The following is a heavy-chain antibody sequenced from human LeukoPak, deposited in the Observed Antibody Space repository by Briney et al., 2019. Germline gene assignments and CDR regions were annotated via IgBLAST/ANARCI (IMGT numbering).Heavy chain of an antibody. CDR3: ARGRGSSTNRPLGHYYYYMDV. Sequence: ASVKVSCKASGYTFTGYYMHWVRQAPGQGLEWMGWINPNSGNTGYAQKFQGRVTLTRNTSMSTAYMELSSLRSEDTAVYYCARGRGSSTNRPLGHYYYYMDVWGKGTTVTVSS. D-gene: IGHD2-2*01. J-gene: IGHJ6*03. CDR1: GYTFTGYY. V-gene: IGHV1-8*03. CDR2: INPNSGNT.